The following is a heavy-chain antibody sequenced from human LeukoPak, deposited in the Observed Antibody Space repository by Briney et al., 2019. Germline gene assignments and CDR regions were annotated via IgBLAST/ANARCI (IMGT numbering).Heavy chain of an antibody. J-gene: IGHJ4*02. CDR1: AFTFDDYG. Sequence: GESLRPSCAPSAFTFDDYGMSWVRQAPGEGLEWVSGINLNGVITGYADSVKGRFTISRDNVKNSPYLLMNSLRLQDTALYYCARGHYYGSSGNSWARVHRGQGTLV. CDR3: ARGHYYGSSGNSWARVH. D-gene: IGHD3-22*01. V-gene: IGHV3-20*04. CDR2: INLNGVIT.